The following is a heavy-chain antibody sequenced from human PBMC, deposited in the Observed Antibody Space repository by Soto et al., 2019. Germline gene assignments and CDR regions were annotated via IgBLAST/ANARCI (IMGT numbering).Heavy chain of an antibody. CDR2: IYGGGAT. CDR1: GFTVSSNY. J-gene: IGHJ5*02. Sequence: GGSLRLSCAASGFTVSSNYMSWVRQAPGKGLEWISFIYGGGATLYADSVKGRFTISRDNSKNTVYLQMNGLRLDDTAMYYCARVNPPYPWGQGTLVTVYS. CDR3: ARVNPPYP. V-gene: IGHV3-53*01.